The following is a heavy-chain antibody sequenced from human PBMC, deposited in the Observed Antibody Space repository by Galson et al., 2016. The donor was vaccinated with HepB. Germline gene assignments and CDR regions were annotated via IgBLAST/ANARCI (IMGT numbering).Heavy chain of an antibody. D-gene: IGHD3-16*01. CDR2: TYYGEDN. CDR3: GTYLVGHGGTGY. Sequence: ETLSLTCTVSGASLSGGAYHWAWIRQPAGKGLEWLGHTYYGEDNRYNPSLEGRVTISIDTSTNQMSLTLRSVNAADTAVYFCGTYLVGHGGTGYWGQGTPVTVSS. V-gene: IGHV4-61*08. J-gene: IGHJ4*02. CDR1: GASLSGGAYH.